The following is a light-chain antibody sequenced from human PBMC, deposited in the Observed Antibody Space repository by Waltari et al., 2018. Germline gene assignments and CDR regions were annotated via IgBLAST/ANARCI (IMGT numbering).Light chain of an antibody. V-gene: IGKV1-39*01. CDR3: QQSSTTPVT. CDR2: TSS. CDR1: HNVTKY. J-gene: IGKJ3*01. Sequence: DTQMTQSPSSLPASVGDRVTITCRTSHNVTKYLNWYQKKAGQATKLLIHTSSILLEGVPSRFSGSGSGTHFTFIINSLQPEDFATYYCQQSSTTPVTFGPGTTVDL.